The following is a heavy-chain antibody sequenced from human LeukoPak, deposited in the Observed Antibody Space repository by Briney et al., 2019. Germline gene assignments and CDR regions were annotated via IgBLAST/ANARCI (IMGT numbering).Heavy chain of an antibody. CDR3: ARGFGVAYYYYSMDV. V-gene: IGHV3-7*01. CDR2: IEQDGSEK. J-gene: IGHJ6*03. Sequence: GGSLRLSCAASGFTFSSYWMSWVRQAPGKGLEWVANIEQDGSEKYYVDSVKGRFTISRDNAKNSLYLQMNGLRAEDTAVYYCARGFGVAYYYYSMDVWGKGTTVTISS. CDR1: GFTFSSYW. D-gene: IGHD3-3*01.